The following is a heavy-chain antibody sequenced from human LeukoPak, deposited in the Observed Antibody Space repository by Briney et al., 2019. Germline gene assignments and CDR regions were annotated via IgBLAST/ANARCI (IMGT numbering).Heavy chain of an antibody. V-gene: IGHV1-18*01. CDR1: GYSFTSCG. J-gene: IGHJ5*02. Sequence: ASVKVSCKASGYSFTSCGITWVRQAPGQGLEWMGWISGDNGNTNYAQKLQDRVTMTTDTSTSTAYMELRSLRSDDTAVYYCALWFGEVYWGFDPWAQGTLVTVSS. CDR2: ISGDNGNT. CDR3: ALWFGEVYWGFDP. D-gene: IGHD3-10*01.